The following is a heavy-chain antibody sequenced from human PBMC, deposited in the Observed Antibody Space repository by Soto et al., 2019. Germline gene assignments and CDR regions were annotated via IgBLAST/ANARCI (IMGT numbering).Heavy chain of an antibody. J-gene: IGHJ4*02. CDR1: GYTFTDYG. CDR3: ARISQSDFWSGYYYFFDY. CDR2: ITAFNGNT. D-gene: IGHD3-3*01. Sequence: QVHLVQSGAEVEKPGASVKVSCKASGYTFTDYGISWVRQAPGQGLQWMGWITAFNGNTKYAQQFQGRVTMTTDTSTSTAYMELRSLESGDTAVYSCARISQSDFWSGYYYFFDYRDQGTLVTVSS. V-gene: IGHV1-18*01.